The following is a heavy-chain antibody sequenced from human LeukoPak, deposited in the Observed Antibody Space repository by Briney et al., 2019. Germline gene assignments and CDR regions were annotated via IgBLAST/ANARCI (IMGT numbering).Heavy chain of an antibody. CDR3: ARPGCSGGSCYSEDFDY. V-gene: IGHV4-38-2*01. D-gene: IGHD2-15*01. J-gene: IGHJ4*02. CDR2: IYHSGST. Sequence: SETLSLTCAVSGYSISSGYYWGWIRQPPGKELEWIGSIYHSGSTYYNPSLKSRVTISVDTSKNQFSLKLSSVTAADTAVYYCARPGCSGGSCYSEDFDYWGRGTLVTVSS. CDR1: GYSISSGYY.